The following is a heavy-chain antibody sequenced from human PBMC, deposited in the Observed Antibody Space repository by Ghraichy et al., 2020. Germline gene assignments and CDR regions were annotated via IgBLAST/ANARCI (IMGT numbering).Heavy chain of an antibody. CDR1: GGSFSGYY. Sequence: SQTLSLTCAVYGGSFSGYYWSWIRQPPGKGLEWIGEINHSGSTNYNPSLKSRVTISVDTSKNQFSLKLSSVTAADTAVYYCARATYRWLQFRSFDYWGQGTLVTVSS. J-gene: IGHJ4*02. D-gene: IGHD5-24*01. CDR2: INHSGST. V-gene: IGHV4-34*01. CDR3: ARATYRWLQFRSFDY.